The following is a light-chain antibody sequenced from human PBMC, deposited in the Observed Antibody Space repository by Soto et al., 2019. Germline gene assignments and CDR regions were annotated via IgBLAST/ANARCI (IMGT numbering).Light chain of an antibody. J-gene: IGLJ1*01. CDR2: EVS. V-gene: IGLV2-14*01. CDR1: SSDVGGYDR. CDR3: CSYRSGSVYV. Sequence: QSALTHPASVSGSPGQSITISCTGTSSDVGGYDRVSWYQQRPDNAPKLIIYEVSNRPSGISNRFSGSKSGDTASLTISGLQAEDEADYYCCSYRSGSVYVFGSGTKVTVL.